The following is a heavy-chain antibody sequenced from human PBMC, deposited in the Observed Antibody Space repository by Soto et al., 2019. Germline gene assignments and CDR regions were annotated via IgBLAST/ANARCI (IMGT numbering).Heavy chain of an antibody. CDR3: ARGKTNGYAVDV. Sequence: EVQLVESGGDLVQPGGSLRLSCAASGFTFSSYWMHWVRQAPGKELVWVSRIKGDGSSTNSADSLQGRFTISRDNAKSTLDLQINSLRAEDTAVYYCARGKTNGYAVDVWGQGTAVPVSS. CDR1: GFTFSSYW. CDR2: IKGDGSST. D-gene: IGHD2-8*01. J-gene: IGHJ6*02. V-gene: IGHV3-74*01.